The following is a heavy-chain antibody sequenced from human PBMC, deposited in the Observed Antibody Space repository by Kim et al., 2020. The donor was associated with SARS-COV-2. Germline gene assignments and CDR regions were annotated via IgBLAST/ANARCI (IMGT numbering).Heavy chain of an antibody. CDR1: GFTFSSYA. V-gene: IGHV3-30-3*01. Sequence: GGSLRLSCAASGFTFSSYAMHWVRQAPGKGLEWVAVISYDGSNKYYADSVKCRFTISRDNSKNTLYLQMNSLRAEDTAVYYCARGQYGGYVGGMDVWGQGTTVTVSS. D-gene: IGHD5-12*01. CDR2: ISYDGSNK. CDR3: ARGQYGGYVGGMDV. J-gene: IGHJ6*02.